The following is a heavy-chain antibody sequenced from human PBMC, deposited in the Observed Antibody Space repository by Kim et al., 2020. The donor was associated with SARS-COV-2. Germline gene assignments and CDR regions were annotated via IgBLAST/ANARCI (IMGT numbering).Heavy chain of an antibody. V-gene: IGHV1-2*02. CDR2: INPNSGGT. CDR3: AREAVMTTVTTGWFDP. D-gene: IGHD4-17*01. Sequence: ASVKVSCKASGYTFTGYYMHWVRQAPGQGLEWMGWINPNSGGTNYAQKFQGRVTMTRDTSISTAYMELSRLRSDDTAVYYCAREAVMTTVTTGWFDPWGQGTLVTVSS. CDR1: GYTFTGYY. J-gene: IGHJ5*02.